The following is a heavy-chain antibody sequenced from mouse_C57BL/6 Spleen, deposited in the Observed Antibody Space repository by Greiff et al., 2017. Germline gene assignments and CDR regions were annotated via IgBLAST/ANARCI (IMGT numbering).Heavy chain of an antibody. CDR1: GYTFTDYE. Sequence: VKLMESGAELVRPGASVTLSCKASGYTFTDYEMHWVKQTPVHGLEWIGAIDPETGGTAYNQKFKGKARLTADKSSSTAYMELRSLTSEYSAVYYCTRGGDYWGQGTSVTVSS. V-gene: IGHV1-15*01. J-gene: IGHJ4*01. CDR3: TRGGDY. CDR2: IDPETGGT.